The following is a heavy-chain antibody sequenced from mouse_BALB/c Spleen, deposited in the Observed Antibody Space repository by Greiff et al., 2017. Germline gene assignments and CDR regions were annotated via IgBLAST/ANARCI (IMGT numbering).Heavy chain of an antibody. CDR3: ASGSRGYFDV. Sequence: VHVKQSGPELVKPGASVKISCKASGYTFTDYNMHWVKQSHGKSLEWIGYIYPYNGGTGYNQKFKSKATLTVDNSSSTAYMELRSLTSEDSAVYYCASGSRGYFDVWGAGTTVTVSS. CDR1: GYTFTDYN. V-gene: IGHV1S29*02. J-gene: IGHJ1*01. CDR2: IYPYNGGT. D-gene: IGHD1-1*01.